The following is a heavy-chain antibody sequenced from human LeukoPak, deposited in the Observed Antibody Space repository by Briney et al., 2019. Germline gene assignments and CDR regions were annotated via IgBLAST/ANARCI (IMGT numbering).Heavy chain of an antibody. CDR2: ISSDGSTT. V-gene: IGHV3-74*01. J-gene: IGHJ4*02. CDR3: ARVDTVMAYYFDL. CDR1: GFTFRDYW. Sequence: PGGSLRLSCAASGFTFRDYWMYWVRQVPGKGLVWVSHISSDGSTTNYADSVMGRFTISRHNSRNTLYLQMNSLRAEDTAVYYCARVDTVMAYYFDLWGQGTLVTVSS. D-gene: IGHD5-18*01.